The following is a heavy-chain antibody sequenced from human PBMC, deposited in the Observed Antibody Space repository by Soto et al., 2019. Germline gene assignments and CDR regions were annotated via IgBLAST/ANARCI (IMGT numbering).Heavy chain of an antibody. CDR3: ARPGYSSSWYGVESGYYFDY. J-gene: IGHJ4*02. V-gene: IGHV1-18*01. CDR2: ISAYNGNT. D-gene: IGHD6-13*01. Sequence: ASVKVSCKASGYTFTSYGISWVRQAPGQGLEWMGWISAYNGNTNYAQKLQGRVTMTTDTSTSTAYMELRSLRSDDTAVYYCARPGYSSSWYGVESGYYFDYWGQGTLVTVSS. CDR1: GYTFTSYG.